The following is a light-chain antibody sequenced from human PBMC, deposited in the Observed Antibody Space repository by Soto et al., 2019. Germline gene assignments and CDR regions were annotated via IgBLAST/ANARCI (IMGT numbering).Light chain of an antibody. CDR1: SSNIGASYD. Sequence: QLVLTQPPSVSGAPGQRVTISCTGSSSNIGASYDVHWYLQLPGTPPKLLIYGNSNRPSGVPDRFSGSKSGTSASLAITGLQAEDEADYYCQSYDSLSGWVFGGGTKLTVL. V-gene: IGLV1-40*01. CDR3: QSYDSLSGWV. CDR2: GNS. J-gene: IGLJ3*02.